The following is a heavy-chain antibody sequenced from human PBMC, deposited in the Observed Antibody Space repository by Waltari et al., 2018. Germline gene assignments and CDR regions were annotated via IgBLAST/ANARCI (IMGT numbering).Heavy chain of an antibody. CDR1: GGSFSGYS. CDR3: ARVRGYYYGSGSYPIDY. D-gene: IGHD3-10*01. J-gene: IGHJ4*02. V-gene: IGHV4-34*01. CDR2: INHSGST. Sequence: QVQLQQWGAGLLKPSETLSLPCAAHGGSFSGYSWSWIRPPPGKGLEWIGEINHSGSTNYNPSLKSRVTISVDTSKNQFSLKLSSVTAADTAVYYCARVRGYYYGSGSYPIDYWGQGTLVTVSS.